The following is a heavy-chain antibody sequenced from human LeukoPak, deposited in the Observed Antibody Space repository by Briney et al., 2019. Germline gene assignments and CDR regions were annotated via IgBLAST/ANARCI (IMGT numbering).Heavy chain of an antibody. V-gene: IGHV4-4*02. CDR2: IYHSGST. J-gene: IGHJ4*02. CDR3: ARTSAYGGYDYPSYFDY. D-gene: IGHD5-12*01. CDR1: GGSISSSNW. Sequence: PSGTLSLTWAVSGGSISSSNWWSWVRQPPGKGLEWIGEIYHSGSTNYNPSLKSRVTISVDKSKNQFSLKLSSVTAADTAVYYCARTSAYGGYDYPSYFDYWGQGTLVTVSS.